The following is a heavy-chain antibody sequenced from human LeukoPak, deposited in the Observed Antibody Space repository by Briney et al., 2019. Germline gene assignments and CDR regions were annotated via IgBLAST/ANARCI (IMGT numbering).Heavy chain of an antibody. V-gene: IGHV3-33*06. Sequence: GGSLRLSCTASGFTFRNYGMNWVRQAPGKGLEWVAGIWYDGSNEDYVDSAKGRFTISRDNSKNTMCLEMNSLPGEDTAVYCCAKRRVGSSNWGSDNWGQGTQFTAS. CDR2: IWYDGSNE. CDR3: AKRRVGSSNWGSDN. J-gene: IGHJ4*02. D-gene: IGHD7-27*01. CDR1: GFTFRNYG.